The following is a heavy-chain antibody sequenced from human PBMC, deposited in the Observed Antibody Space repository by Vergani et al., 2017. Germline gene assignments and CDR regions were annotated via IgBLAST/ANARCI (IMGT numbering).Heavy chain of an antibody. CDR3: ARVPATMAWGAFDI. Sequence: QVQLQESGPGLVKPSQTLSLTCTVSGGSISSGSYYWSWIRQPAGKGLEWIGRISTSGSTNYNPSLKSRVTISVDTSKNQFSLKLSSVTAADTAVYYCARVPATMAWGAFDIWGQGTMVTVSS. CDR2: ISTSGST. J-gene: IGHJ3*02. V-gene: IGHV4-61*02. CDR1: GGSISSGSYY. D-gene: IGHD5-24*01.